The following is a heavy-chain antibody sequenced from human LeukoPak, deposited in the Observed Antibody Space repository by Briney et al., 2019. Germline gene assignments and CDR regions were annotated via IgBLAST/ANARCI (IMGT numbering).Heavy chain of an antibody. CDR3: ARVGSGWYFWSYFDY. CDR2: MNPNSGDT. J-gene: IGHJ4*02. V-gene: IGHV1-8*01. Sequence: ASVKVSCKASGYTFTSYDINWVRQATGQGLEWMGWMNPNSGDTGYAQKFQGRVTMTRNTSISTAYMELSSLRSEDTAVYYCARVGSGWYFWSYFDYWGQGTLVTVSS. D-gene: IGHD6-19*01. CDR1: GYTFTSYD.